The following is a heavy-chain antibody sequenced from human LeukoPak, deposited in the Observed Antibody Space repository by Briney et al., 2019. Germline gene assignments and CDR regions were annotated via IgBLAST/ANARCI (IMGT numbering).Heavy chain of an antibody. V-gene: IGHV4-39*07. Sequence: SETLSLTCTASGGSISSSSHYWGWIRQPPGKGLEWIGSISNSGSTYYNPSLKSRVTISVDTSNNQFSLKLSSVTAADTAVYYCATTTIRLGYWGQGTLVTVSS. CDR1: GGSISSSSHY. D-gene: IGHD1-26*01. CDR2: ISNSGST. J-gene: IGHJ4*02. CDR3: ATTTIRLGY.